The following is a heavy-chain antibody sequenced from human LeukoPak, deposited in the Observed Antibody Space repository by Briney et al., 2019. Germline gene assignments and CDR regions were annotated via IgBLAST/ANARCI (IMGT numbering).Heavy chain of an antibody. CDR1: DGSISSGGYY. V-gene: IGHV4-31*03. Sequence: SETLSLTCTVSDGSISSGGYYWSWLRQHPGKGLEWIGYIYYSGSTYYNPSLKSRVTISVDTSKNQFSLKLSSVTAADTAVYYCASTTYYYDSSGYPLDYWGQGTLVTVSS. CDR3: ASTTYYYDSSGYPLDY. J-gene: IGHJ4*02. CDR2: IYYSGST. D-gene: IGHD3-22*01.